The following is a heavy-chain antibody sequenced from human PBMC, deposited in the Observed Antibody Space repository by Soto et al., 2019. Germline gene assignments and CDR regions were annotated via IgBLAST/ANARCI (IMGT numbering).Heavy chain of an antibody. CDR3: ARSAEGVTIYYYYYMDV. Sequence: PSETLSLTCTVSGGSISSGGYYWSWIRQHPGKGLEWIGYIYYSGSTYYNPSLKSRVTISVDTSKNQFSLKLSSVTAADTAVYYCARSAEGVTIYYYYYMDVWGKGTTVTVSS. CDR2: IYYSGST. J-gene: IGHJ6*03. D-gene: IGHD3-10*01. V-gene: IGHV4-31*03. CDR1: GGSISSGGYY.